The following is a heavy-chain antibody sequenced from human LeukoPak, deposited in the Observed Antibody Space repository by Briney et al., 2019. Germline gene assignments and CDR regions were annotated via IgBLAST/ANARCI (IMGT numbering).Heavy chain of an antibody. V-gene: IGHV1-8*01. CDR3: ARDGSSLWGLGY. Sequence: GASVKVSCKASGYTFTTYDVNWVRQAPGQGLEWMGWMNPYSGNTGYARKFQGRVTMTRDTSINTAYLELNSLTSEDTAVYYCARDGSSLWGLGYWGQGTLVTVSS. J-gene: IGHJ4*02. CDR2: MNPYSGNT. D-gene: IGHD6-19*01. CDR1: GYTFTTYD.